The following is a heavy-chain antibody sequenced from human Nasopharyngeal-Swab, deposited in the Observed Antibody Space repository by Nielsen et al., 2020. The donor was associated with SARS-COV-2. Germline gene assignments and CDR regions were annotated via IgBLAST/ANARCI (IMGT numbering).Heavy chain of an antibody. D-gene: IGHD2-15*01. CDR2: MNPNSGNT. CDR3: ARERRLGYCSGGSCYYAWFDP. V-gene: IGHV1-8*01. CDR1: GYTFTSYD. Sequence: ASVKVSCKASGYTFTSYDINWVRQATGQGLEWMGWMNPNSGNTGYAQKFQGRVTMTRNTSISTAYMELSSLRSEDTAVYYCARERRLGYCSGGSCYYAWFDPWGQGTLVTVSS. J-gene: IGHJ5*02.